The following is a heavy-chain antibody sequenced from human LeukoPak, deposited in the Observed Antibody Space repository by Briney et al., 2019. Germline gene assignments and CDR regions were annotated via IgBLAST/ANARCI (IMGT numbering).Heavy chain of an antibody. CDR2: INHSGST. CDR1: GGSFSGYY. CDR3: ARGHLVSNAFDI. J-gene: IGHJ3*02. V-gene: IGHV4-34*01. D-gene: IGHD5/OR15-5a*01. Sequence: SETLSLTCAVYGGSFSGYYWSWIRQPPGKGLEWIGEINHSGSTNYNPSLKSRVTISVDTSKNQFSLKLSSVTAPDTAVYYCARGHLVSNAFDIWGQGTMVTVSS.